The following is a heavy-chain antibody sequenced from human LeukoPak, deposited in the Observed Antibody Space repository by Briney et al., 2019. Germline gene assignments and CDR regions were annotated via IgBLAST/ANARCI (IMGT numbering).Heavy chain of an antibody. CDR2: IHYSGST. V-gene: IGHV4-39*07. D-gene: IGHD2-15*01. J-gene: IGHJ6*03. CDR1: GGSISSSSYY. Sequence: SETLSLTCTVSGGSISSSSYYWAWIRQPPGKGLEWIGSIHYSGSTYYNPSPQSRVTISIDTSKNQFSLKLRFVTAADTAVYYCARVRCSGGSCPYYYYYYYMDVWGKGTTVTVSS. CDR3: ARVRCSGGSCPYYYYYYYMDV.